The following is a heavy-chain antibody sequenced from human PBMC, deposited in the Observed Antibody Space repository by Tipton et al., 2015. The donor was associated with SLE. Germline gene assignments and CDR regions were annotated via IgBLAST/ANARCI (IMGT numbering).Heavy chain of an antibody. CDR1: GFTLSSYW. Sequence: SLRLSCAASGFTLSSYWMSWVRQAPGKGLEWVARVNTDGSGKDYAESVKGRFTISRDNAKNTLYLQLNSLRAEDTAVYYCARAHYDFRSYNLDFWGQGALVTVSS. CDR2: VNTDGSGK. D-gene: IGHD3-3*01. CDR3: ARAHYDFRSYNLDF. V-gene: IGHV3-74*01. J-gene: IGHJ4*02.